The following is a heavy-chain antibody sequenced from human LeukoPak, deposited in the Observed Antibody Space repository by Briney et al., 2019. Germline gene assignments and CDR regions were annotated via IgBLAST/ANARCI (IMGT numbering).Heavy chain of an antibody. CDR3: ARTGTDAFDI. V-gene: IGHV3-30*01. CDR1: GFTFSGYA. CDR2: TSYDESNK. D-gene: IGHD3-10*02. Sequence: GRSLRLSCAASGFTFSGYAMHWVRQAPGKGLEWVSVTSYDESNKYYADSVKGRFTISRDSSKNTLYLQMNSLRVEDTAVYYCARTGTDAFDIWGQGTMVTVSS. J-gene: IGHJ3*02.